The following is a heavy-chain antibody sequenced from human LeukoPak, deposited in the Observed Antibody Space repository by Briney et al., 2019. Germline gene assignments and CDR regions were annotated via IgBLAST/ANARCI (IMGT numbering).Heavy chain of an antibody. CDR2: IIPIFGTA. V-gene: IGHV1-69*05. D-gene: IGHD3-22*01. Sequence: GASVKVSCKASGGTFSSYAISWVRQAPGQGLEWMGGIIPIFGTANYAQKFQGRVTITTDESTSTAYMELSSLRSEDTAVYYCARGYYGSSGYSDYYYYYMDVWGKGTTVTVSS. J-gene: IGHJ6*03. CDR3: ARGYYGSSGYSDYYYYYMDV. CDR1: GGTFSSYA.